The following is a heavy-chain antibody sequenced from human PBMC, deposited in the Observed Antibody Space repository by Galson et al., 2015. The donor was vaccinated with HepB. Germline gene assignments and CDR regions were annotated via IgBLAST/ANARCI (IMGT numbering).Heavy chain of an antibody. Sequence: QSGAEVKKPGESLTISCQVSGYNFISYWISWVRQVPGKGLEWMGRIDPSDSYVNYSPSFQGRVSISGDKSISTAYLQWSSLKASDTAIYYCAGGSSGSGMLRPFHYWGQGSRVTVSS. J-gene: IGHJ4*02. D-gene: IGHD3-10*01. CDR1: GYNFISYW. CDR2: IDPSDSYV. V-gene: IGHV5-10-1*01. CDR3: AGGSSGSGMLRPFHY.